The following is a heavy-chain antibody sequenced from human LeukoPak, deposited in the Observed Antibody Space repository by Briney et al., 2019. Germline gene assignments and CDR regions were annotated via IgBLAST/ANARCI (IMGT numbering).Heavy chain of an antibody. J-gene: IGHJ4*02. CDR2: ISAYNGNT. CDR3: ARDTYYYDSSSYYPGY. CDR1: GYTFTSYG. V-gene: IGHV1-18*01. D-gene: IGHD3-22*01. Sequence: ASVKVSCKASGYTFTSYGISWVRQAPGQGLEWMGWISAYNGNTNYAQKLQGRVTMTTDTSTSTAYMELRSLRSDDTAVYYCARDTYYYDSSSYYPGYWGQGTLVTVSS.